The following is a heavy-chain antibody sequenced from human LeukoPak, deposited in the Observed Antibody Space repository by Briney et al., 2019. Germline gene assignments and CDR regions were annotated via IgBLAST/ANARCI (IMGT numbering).Heavy chain of an antibody. CDR2: ISGSGGST. V-gene: IGHV3-23*01. CDR3: AKSDYYDSSGSYYGSDY. J-gene: IGHJ4*02. D-gene: IGHD3-22*01. Sequence: GSLRLSCAASGFTFSSYAMTWVRQAPGKGLEWVSGISGSGGSTYYVDSVKGRFTISRENSKNTLYVQMNSLRAEDTAVYYCAKSDYYDSSGSYYGSDYWGQGTLVTVSS. CDR1: GFTFSSYA.